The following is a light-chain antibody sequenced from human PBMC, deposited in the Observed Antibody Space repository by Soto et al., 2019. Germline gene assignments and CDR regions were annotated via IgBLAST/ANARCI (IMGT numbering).Light chain of an antibody. Sequence: TVLTQSPATLSLSPGERATLSCKASQSIGNSLGWFQPKPGQAPRLLIDDAFNRATGIPARFTGSGSGSDFTLTISSLEPEDFGVYYCRQRYNWPLTFGGGTKVEIK. CDR3: RQRYNWPLT. V-gene: IGKV3-11*01. CDR2: DAF. J-gene: IGKJ4*01. CDR1: QSIGNS.